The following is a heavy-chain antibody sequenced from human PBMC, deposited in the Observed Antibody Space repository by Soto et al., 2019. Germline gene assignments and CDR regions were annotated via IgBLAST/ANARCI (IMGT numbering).Heavy chain of an antibody. CDR1: GYSFTMYT. CDR2: INVGTGNT. V-gene: IGHV1-3*01. D-gene: IGHD1-7*01. J-gene: IGHJ4*02. CDR3: ALGGTFDY. Sequence: ASVKVSCKASGYSFTMYTIHWVRQAPGQGLEWMGWINVGTGNTKYSQKFQDRVTITRDTSASTAYMDLSSLSSEDTAVYYCALGGTFDYWGQVTLVTVSS.